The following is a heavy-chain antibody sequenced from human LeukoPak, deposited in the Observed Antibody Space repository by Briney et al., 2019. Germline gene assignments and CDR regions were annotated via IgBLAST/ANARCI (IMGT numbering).Heavy chain of an antibody. J-gene: IGHJ4*02. D-gene: IGHD3-3*01. CDR1: GGTFSSYA. Sequence: SVKVSCKASGGTFSSYAISWVRQAPGQGLEWMGGIIPIFGTANYAQKFQGRVTIAADESTSTAYMELSSLRSEDTAVYYCARDRDFWSGYYDFDYWGQGTLVTVSS. V-gene: IGHV1-69*13. CDR3: ARDRDFWSGYYDFDY. CDR2: IIPIFGTA.